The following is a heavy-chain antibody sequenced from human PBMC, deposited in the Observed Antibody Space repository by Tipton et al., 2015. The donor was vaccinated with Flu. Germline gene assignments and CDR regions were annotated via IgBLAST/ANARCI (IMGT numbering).Heavy chain of an antibody. CDR2: MYAGGNT. Sequence: TLSLTCSVSGGSVDSTTYYWSWIRKPAGKGLEWMGRMYAGGNTKYNPSLKSRVTMSVDTSKNQFSLRLTSVTAADTAVYYCARGSGSGTEMTFYVWGPGTVVTVSS. CDR1: GGSVDSTTYY. CDR3: ARGSGSGTEMTFYV. V-gene: IGHV4-61*02. D-gene: IGHD3-10*01. J-gene: IGHJ4*02.